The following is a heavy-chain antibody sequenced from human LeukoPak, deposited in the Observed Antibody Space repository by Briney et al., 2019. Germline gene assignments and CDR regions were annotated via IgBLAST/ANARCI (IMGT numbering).Heavy chain of an antibody. Sequence: GGSLRLSCAASGFTFSDYYMSWIRQAPGKGLEWVSAISGSGTSTYYADSVKGRFTISRDNSKNTLYLQMNSLRAEDTAVYYCAKTLVVTPRSFDYWGQGTLVTVSS. CDR2: ISGSGTST. V-gene: IGHV3-23*01. CDR1: GFTFSDYY. J-gene: IGHJ4*02. CDR3: AKTLVVTPRSFDY. D-gene: IGHD2-15*01.